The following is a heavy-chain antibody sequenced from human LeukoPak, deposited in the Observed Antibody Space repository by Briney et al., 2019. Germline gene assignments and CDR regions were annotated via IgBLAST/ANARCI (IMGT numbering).Heavy chain of an antibody. Sequence: PGGSLRLSCAASGFAFSQFTVHWVRQAPDKGLEWVAVISHDGYHEYYADSVKGRFTISRDNSRNTLFLQMNSLRADDTAVYYCARVGYNYDLGKAFDIWGQGTVVTVSS. CDR3: ARVGYNYDLGKAFDI. V-gene: IGHV3-30-3*01. CDR2: ISHDGYHE. D-gene: IGHD1-20*01. CDR1: GFAFSQFT. J-gene: IGHJ3*02.